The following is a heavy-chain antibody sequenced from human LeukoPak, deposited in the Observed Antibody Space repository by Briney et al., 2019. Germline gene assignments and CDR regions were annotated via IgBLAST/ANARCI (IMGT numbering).Heavy chain of an antibody. D-gene: IGHD5-24*01. J-gene: IGHJ4*02. CDR1: GGSISSSSYY. CDR3: ATVRRDGYNKLFDY. CDR2: IYYSGST. Sequence: KPSETLSLTCTVSGGSISSSSYYWGWIRQPPGKGLEWIGSIYYSGSTYYNPSLKSRVTISVDTSKNQFSLKLSSVTAADTAVYYCATVRRDGYNKLFDYWGQGTLVTVSS. V-gene: IGHV4-39*07.